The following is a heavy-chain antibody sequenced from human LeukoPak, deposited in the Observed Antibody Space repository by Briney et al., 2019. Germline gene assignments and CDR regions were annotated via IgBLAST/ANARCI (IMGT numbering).Heavy chain of an antibody. CDR3: ARDQRYYDSSGYYYPYFDY. Sequence: PGGSLRLSCAASGFTVSSNYMSWVRQSPGKGLEWVPIIYSGGSTYYADSVKGRFTISRDNSKNTLYLQMNSLRAEDTAVYYCARDQRYYDSSGYYYPYFDYWGQGTLVTVSS. CDR2: IYSGGST. V-gene: IGHV3-66*01. CDR1: GFTVSSNY. D-gene: IGHD3-22*01. J-gene: IGHJ4*02.